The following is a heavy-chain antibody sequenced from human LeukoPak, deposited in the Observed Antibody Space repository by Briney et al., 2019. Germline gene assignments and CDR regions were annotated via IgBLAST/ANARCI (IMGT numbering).Heavy chain of an antibody. CDR1: GYTFTSYA. J-gene: IGHJ4*02. Sequence: ASVKVSCKASGYTFTSYAMHWVRQAPGQRLEWMGWINAGSGNTKYSQKFQGRVTITRDTSASTAYMELSSLRSEDTAVYYCARDGRWDYWGQGTLVTVSS. CDR3: ARDGRWDY. CDR2: INAGSGNT. V-gene: IGHV1-3*01. D-gene: IGHD4-23*01.